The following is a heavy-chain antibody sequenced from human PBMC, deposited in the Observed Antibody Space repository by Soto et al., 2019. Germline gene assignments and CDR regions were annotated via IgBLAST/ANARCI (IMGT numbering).Heavy chain of an antibody. Sequence: SETLSLTCTVSGGSISSGGYYWSWIRQHPGKGLEWIGYIYYSGSTYYNPSLKSRVTISVDTSKNQFSLKLSSVTAADTAVYYCASRIDILTGYNHWGQGTLVTVSS. CDR1: GGSISSGGYY. CDR3: ASRIDILTGYNH. D-gene: IGHD3-9*01. V-gene: IGHV4-31*03. J-gene: IGHJ5*02. CDR2: IYYSGST.